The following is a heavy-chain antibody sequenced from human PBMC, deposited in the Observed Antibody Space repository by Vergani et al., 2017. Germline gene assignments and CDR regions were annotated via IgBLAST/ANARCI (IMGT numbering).Heavy chain of an antibody. CDR1: GYTFNGYY. CDR3: ARGWSGYSTSWYFDF. Sequence: QVQLVQSGTEVKKPGASVKVSCKASGYTFNGYYIHWVRQAPGQGLEYMGWIDPNSDGTNYAQKFQGRVTMTRDTSISTAYMELSRLRSDDMAVYYCARGWSGYSTSWYFDFWGQGTLVTVSS. J-gene: IGHJ4*02. D-gene: IGHD6-13*01. V-gene: IGHV1-2*02. CDR2: IDPNSDGT.